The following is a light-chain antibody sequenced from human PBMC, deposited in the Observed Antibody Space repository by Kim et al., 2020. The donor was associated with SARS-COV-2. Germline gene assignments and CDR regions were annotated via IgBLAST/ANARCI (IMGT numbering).Light chain of an antibody. CDR2: DVS. CDR1: SSDVGSYNH. J-gene: IGLJ2*01. CDR3: ASYTSSTTVA. Sequence: QSALTQPASVSGSPGQSITISCTGTSSDVGSYNHVSWHQQHPGKAPKVMIYDVSNRPSGVSNRFSGSKSGNTASLTISGLQVEDEADYYCASYTSSTTVAFGGGTQLTVL. V-gene: IGLV2-14*03.